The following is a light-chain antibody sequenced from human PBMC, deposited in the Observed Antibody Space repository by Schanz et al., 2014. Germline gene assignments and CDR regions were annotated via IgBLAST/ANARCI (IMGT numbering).Light chain of an antibody. CDR1: QSVSSN. J-gene: IGKJ4*01. CDR3: QQRDSWPSRRVT. CDR2: DAS. V-gene: IGKV3-11*01. Sequence: PGERATLSCRASQSVSSNLAWYQQKPGLAPRLLIYDASNRATGFPARFSGSGSGTDFTLTISSLEPEDFAVYYCQQRDSWPSRRVTFGGGTKVEIK.